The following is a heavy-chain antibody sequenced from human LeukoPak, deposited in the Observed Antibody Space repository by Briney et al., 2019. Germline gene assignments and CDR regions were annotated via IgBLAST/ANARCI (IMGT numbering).Heavy chain of an antibody. V-gene: IGHV3-9*01. J-gene: IGHJ5*02. CDR2: ISWNSGII. CDR3: ARATQYCSGGSCYDTWFDP. Sequence: GRSLRLSCAASGFTFHDYAMHWVRQAPGKGLEWVSGISWNSGIIGYADSVKGRFTTSRDNAKNSLYLQMNSLRAEDTAVYYCARATQYCSGGSCYDTWFDPWGQGTLVTVSS. D-gene: IGHD2-15*01. CDR1: GFTFHDYA.